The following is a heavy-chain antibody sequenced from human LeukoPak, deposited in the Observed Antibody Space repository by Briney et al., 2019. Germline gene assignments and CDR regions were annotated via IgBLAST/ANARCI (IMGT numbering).Heavy chain of an antibody. CDR1: GYSFTSYW. V-gene: IGHV5-51*01. CDR3: ARSIAVAGTGYAYAAFDI. D-gene: IGHD6-19*01. J-gene: IGHJ3*02. CDR2: IYPGDSDT. Sequence: GESLKISCKGSGYSFTSYWIGWVRQMPGKGLEWMGIIYPGDSDTRYSPSFQGQVTISADKSISTAYLQWSSLKASDTAMYYCARSIAVAGTGYAYAAFDIWGQGTMVTVSS.